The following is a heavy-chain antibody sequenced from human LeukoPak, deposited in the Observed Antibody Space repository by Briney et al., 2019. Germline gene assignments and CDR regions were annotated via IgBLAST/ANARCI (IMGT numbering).Heavy chain of an antibody. CDR3: ARALGYCSGGSCTRGYNWFDP. V-gene: IGHV4-39*01. J-gene: IGHJ5*02. D-gene: IGHD2-15*01. Sequence: PSETLSLTCTVSGGSTSSSDYYWGWIRQPPGKGLEWIGRIYYGGSTYYNPSLKSRVTISVDTSMNQFSLKLSFVTTADTAVYYCARALGYCSGGSCTRGYNWFDPWGQGTLVTVPS. CDR2: IYYGGST. CDR1: GGSTSSSDYY.